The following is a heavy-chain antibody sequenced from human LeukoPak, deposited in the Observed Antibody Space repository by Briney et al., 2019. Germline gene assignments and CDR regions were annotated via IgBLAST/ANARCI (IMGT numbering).Heavy chain of an antibody. V-gene: IGHV3-30*03. Sequence: GGSLRLSCAASGFTFSSYGMHWVRQAPGKGLEWVAVISYDGSDKFYADSVKGRFTISRDNSKNTLHLQIISLRSEDTAVYYCARDQGAWGYGYNFDYWGQGTLVTVSS. CDR3: ARDQGAWGYGYNFDY. J-gene: IGHJ4*02. CDR2: ISYDGSDK. CDR1: GFTFSSYG. D-gene: IGHD3-16*01.